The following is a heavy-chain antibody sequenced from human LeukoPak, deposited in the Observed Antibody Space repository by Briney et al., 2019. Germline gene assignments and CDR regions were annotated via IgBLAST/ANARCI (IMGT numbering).Heavy chain of an antibody. CDR1: GGSFSGYY. D-gene: IGHD6-19*01. Sequence: SETLSLTCAVYGGSFSGYYWSWIRQPPGKGLEWIGVINHSGSTNYNPSLKSRVTISVDTSKNQFSLKLSSVTAADTAVYYCARERAVAAPRELNFDYWGQGTLVTVSS. CDR3: ARERAVAAPRELNFDY. V-gene: IGHV4-34*01. CDR2: INHSGST. J-gene: IGHJ4*02.